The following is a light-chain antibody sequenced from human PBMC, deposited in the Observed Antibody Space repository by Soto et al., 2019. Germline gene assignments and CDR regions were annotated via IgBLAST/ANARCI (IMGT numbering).Light chain of an antibody. CDR2: EVS. CDR3: SSYTTSGTPV. Sequence: QSALTQPASVSGSPGQSITISCTGTRSDVGGYNYLSWYQQHPGKAPRVMIYEVSNRPSGVSNRFSGSKSGNTASLTISGLQAEDEADYFCSSYTTSGTPVFGGGTKRTVL. CDR1: RSDVGGYNY. V-gene: IGLV2-14*01. J-gene: IGLJ3*02.